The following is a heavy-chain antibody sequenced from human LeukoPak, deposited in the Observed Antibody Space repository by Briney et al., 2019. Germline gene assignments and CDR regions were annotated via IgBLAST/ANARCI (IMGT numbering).Heavy chain of an antibody. V-gene: IGHV3-7*04. Sequence: GGSLRLSCAASGFTFSSYWMSWVRQAPGKGLEWVANIKQDGSEKYYVDSVKGRFTISRDNAKNSLYLQMNSLRAEDTAVYYCARASVGATPYYYGMDVWGQGTTVTVSS. CDR3: ARASVGATPYYYGMDV. D-gene: IGHD1-26*01. CDR1: GFTFSSYW. J-gene: IGHJ6*02. CDR2: IKQDGSEK.